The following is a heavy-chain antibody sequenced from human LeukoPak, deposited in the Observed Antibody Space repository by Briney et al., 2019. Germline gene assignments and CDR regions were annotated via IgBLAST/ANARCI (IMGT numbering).Heavy chain of an antibody. J-gene: IGHJ4*02. V-gene: IGHV3-9*01. D-gene: IGHD1-1*01. CDR2: ITWNSDDM. Sequence: GGSLRLSCAASGFSFEAYGMYWVRQAPGKGLEWVSGITWNSDDMAYADSVKGRFTISRDNAKNCLYLQMNSLIVEDTALYYCTRVTSWRTGLDYWGQGTLVTVSS. CDR1: GFSFEAYG. CDR3: TRVTSWRTGLDY.